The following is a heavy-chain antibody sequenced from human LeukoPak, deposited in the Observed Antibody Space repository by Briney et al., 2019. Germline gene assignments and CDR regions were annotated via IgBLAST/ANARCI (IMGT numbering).Heavy chain of an antibody. J-gene: IGHJ6*03. V-gene: IGHV3-53*01. D-gene: IGHD3-22*01. Sequence: GRSLRLSCAASGFTVSSNYMSWVRQAPGKGMEWDSVIYSGGSTYYADSVKGRFTISRDNSKNTLYLQMNSLRAEDTAVYYCARAGDSSGFYYYYYYMDVWGKGTTVTVSS. CDR3: ARAGDSSGFYYYYYYMDV. CDR2: IYSGGST. CDR1: GFTVSSNY.